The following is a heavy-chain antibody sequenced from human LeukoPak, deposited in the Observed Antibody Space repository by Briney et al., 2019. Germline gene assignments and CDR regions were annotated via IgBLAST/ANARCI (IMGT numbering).Heavy chain of an antibody. CDR2: TYYRSTWYN. CDR1: GDRVRTTGVT. D-gene: IGHD2-2*01. CDR3: ARRLTQYDCFDP. J-gene: IGHJ5*02. Sequence: TFQLTFAFSGDRVRTTGVTWNWFSRSPSRALECLGRTYYRSTWYNDYAVSVRGRITVNPDTSKNQFSLHLNSVTPEDTAVYYCARRLTQYDCFDPWGQGILVTVSS. V-gene: IGHV6-1*01.